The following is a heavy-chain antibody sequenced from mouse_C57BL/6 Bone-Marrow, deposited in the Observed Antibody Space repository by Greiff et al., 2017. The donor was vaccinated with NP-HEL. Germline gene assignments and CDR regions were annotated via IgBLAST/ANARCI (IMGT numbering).Heavy chain of an antibody. V-gene: IGHV5-4*01. CDR1: GFTFSSYA. D-gene: IGHD1-1*01. J-gene: IGHJ4*01. CDR2: ISDGGSYT. CDR3: AREGVITTVGDAMDY. Sequence: EVQLVESGGGLVKPGGSLKLSCAASGFTFSSYAMSWVRQTPEKRLEWVATISDGGSYTYYPDNVKGRFTISRDNAKNNLYLQMSHLKSEDTAMYYCAREGVITTVGDAMDYWGQGTSVTVSS.